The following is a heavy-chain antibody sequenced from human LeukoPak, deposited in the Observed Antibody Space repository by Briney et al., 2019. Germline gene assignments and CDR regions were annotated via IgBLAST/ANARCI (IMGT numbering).Heavy chain of an antibody. CDR2: ISWNGKNI. CDR3: ARVQQYDKFDY. CDR1: GFTFSSYS. J-gene: IGHJ4*02. Sequence: GGSLRLSCAASGFTFSSYSINWVRQAPGKGLEWVSGISWNGKNIGYADSVRGRFTISRDNARNSLYLQMNSLRAEDTALYYCARVQQYDKFDYWGQGALVTVSS. V-gene: IGHV3-20*04. D-gene: IGHD3-22*01.